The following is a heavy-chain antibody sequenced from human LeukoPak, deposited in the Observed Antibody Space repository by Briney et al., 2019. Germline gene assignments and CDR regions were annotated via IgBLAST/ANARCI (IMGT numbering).Heavy chain of an antibody. Sequence: PSETLSLTCTVSGGSINSYSWSWIRQPPGKGLEWIGYIYYSGSTNYNPSLKSRVTISVDTSKNQFSLKLTSITAADTAMYYCARGLGSGWPFDYWGQGTLVTVSS. CDR1: GGSINSYS. CDR2: IYYSGST. CDR3: ARGLGSGWPFDY. D-gene: IGHD6-19*01. J-gene: IGHJ4*02. V-gene: IGHV4-59*01.